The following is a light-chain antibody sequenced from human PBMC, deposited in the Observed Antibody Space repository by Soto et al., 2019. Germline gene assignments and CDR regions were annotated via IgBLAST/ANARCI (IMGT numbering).Light chain of an antibody. CDR3: SSYAGSKNFVV. J-gene: IGLJ2*01. CDR1: SSDGGGYNY. V-gene: IGLV2-8*01. CDR2: EVT. Sequence: QSALTQPPSASGSPGQSVTISCTGTSSDGGGYNYVSWYQQHPGKAPKLMIYEVTKRPSGVPDRFSGSKSGNTASLTVSGLQAEDEADYYCSSYAGSKNFVVFGGGTKLTVL.